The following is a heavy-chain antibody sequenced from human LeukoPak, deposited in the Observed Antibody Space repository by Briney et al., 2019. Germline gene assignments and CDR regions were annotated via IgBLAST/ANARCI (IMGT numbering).Heavy chain of an antibody. CDR1: GFTSVGYA. Sequence: GGSLRHSRTPSGFTSVGYAMSWVRPAPGKGVQWVGFVRSKAYGRTNECEESVKGRLTISRDDYKNIAYLQMNSLKTEDTAVYYCTRARVPGGVIPVDYWGQGTLVTVSS. V-gene: IGHV3-49*04. J-gene: IGHJ4*02. CDR3: TRARVPGGVIPVDY. D-gene: IGHD3-3*01. CDR2: VRSKAYGRTN.